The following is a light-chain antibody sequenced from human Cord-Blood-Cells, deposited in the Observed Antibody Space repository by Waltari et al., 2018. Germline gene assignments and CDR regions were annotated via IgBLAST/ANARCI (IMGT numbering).Light chain of an antibody. CDR1: SSDVGRNNL. CDR2: EGS. Sequence: QSALTQPASVSGSPGQSITISCTGTSSDVGRNNLVSWYQQHPGKAPKLMIYEGSKRSSGVSNRFSGSKSGNTASLTISGLQAEDEADYYCCSYAGSSTWVFGGGTKLTVL. V-gene: IGLV2-23*01. CDR3: CSYAGSSTWV. J-gene: IGLJ3*02.